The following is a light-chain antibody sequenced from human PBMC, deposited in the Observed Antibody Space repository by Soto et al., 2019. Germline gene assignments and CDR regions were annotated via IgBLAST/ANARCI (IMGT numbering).Light chain of an antibody. J-gene: IGKJ3*01. V-gene: IGKV3-20*01. Sequence: EIVLTQSPGTLSLSPGERATLSCRASQSVRDNYLAWYQQKPGQAPRLLLYGASSRATGVPDRFSGSESGTDFTLTISRLERDDFAVYYCQQYCRLPRGLFAFGHGTKVDIK. CDR3: QQYCRLPRGLFA. CDR2: GAS. CDR1: QSVRDNY.